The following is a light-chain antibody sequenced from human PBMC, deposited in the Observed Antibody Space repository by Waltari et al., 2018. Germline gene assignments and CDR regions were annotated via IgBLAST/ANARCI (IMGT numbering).Light chain of an antibody. CDR3: GAGDSSLSIVL. J-gene: IGLJ2*01. CDR2: DNN. Sequence: SVLTQRPSVSAAAGQKVTISCSGSSPNIGTNPVSWYPHPPGTAPKPPIYDNNKRPSGIPDRFSGSKSGTSATLGITGLQTGDEADYYCGAGDSSLSIVLFGGGTKLTVL. CDR1: SPNIGTNP. V-gene: IGLV1-51*01.